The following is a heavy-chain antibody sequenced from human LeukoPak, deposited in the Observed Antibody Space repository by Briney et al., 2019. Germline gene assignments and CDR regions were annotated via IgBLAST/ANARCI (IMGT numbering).Heavy chain of an antibody. CDR2: IWYDGSNK. CDR3: ARDSAVLLYYGSGSPFDY. CDR1: GFTFSSYG. J-gene: IGHJ4*02. Sequence: PGGSLRLSCAASGFTFSSYGMHWVRQAPGKGLEWVAVIWYDGSNKYYADSVKGRFTISRGNSKNTLYLQMNSLRAEDTAVYYCARDSAVLLYYGSGSPFDYWGQGTLVTVSS. V-gene: IGHV3-33*01. D-gene: IGHD3-10*01.